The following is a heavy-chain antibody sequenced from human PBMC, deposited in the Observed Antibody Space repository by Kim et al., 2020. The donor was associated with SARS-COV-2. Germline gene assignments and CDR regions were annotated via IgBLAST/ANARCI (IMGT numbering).Heavy chain of an antibody. CDR1: GGSFSRYY. V-gene: IGHV4-59*01. J-gene: IGHJ4*02. D-gene: IGHD6-6*01. CDR2: IYYSGST. Sequence: SETLSLTCTVSGGSFSRYYWSWLRQPPGKGLEWIGYIYYSGSTNYNPSLKSRVTMSIDTSKNQFSLNLSSVIAADTAVYFCASLYSISALGKGLFYFDPWGQGTLVTVSS. CDR3: ASLYSISALGKGLFYFDP.